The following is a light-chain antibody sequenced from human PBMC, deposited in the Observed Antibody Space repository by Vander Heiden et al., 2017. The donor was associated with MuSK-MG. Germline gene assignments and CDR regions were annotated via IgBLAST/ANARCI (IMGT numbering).Light chain of an antibody. V-gene: IGKV3-15*01. CDR1: QSVSSN. Sequence: ELVMTHSPATLSVSPGERATLSCRASQSVSSNLAWYQQKPGQAPRLLIYGASTRATGIPARFSGRGSGTEFTLTISSLQSEDFAVYYCQQYNNWPPYTFGQGTKLEIK. CDR3: QQYNNWPPYT. J-gene: IGKJ2*01. CDR2: GAS.